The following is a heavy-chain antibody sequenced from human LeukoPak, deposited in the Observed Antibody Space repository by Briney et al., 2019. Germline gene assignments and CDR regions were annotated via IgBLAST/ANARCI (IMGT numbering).Heavy chain of an antibody. D-gene: IGHD3-22*01. Sequence: GGSLRLSCAASGFTFDVYAMHWVRQAPGKGLEWVSGISWNSGSIGYADSVKGRFTISRDNAKNSLYLQMNSLRAEDTALYYCAKDRYYDSSGGMDVWGQGTTVTVSS. J-gene: IGHJ6*02. CDR1: GFTFDVYA. CDR3: AKDRYYDSSGGMDV. CDR2: ISWNSGSI. V-gene: IGHV3-9*01.